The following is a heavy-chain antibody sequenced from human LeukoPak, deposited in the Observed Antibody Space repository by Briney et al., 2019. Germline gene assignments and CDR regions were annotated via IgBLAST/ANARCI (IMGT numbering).Heavy chain of an antibody. CDR2: IIPIFGTA. CDR3: VWGEVPAAIPHFDY. Sequence: GASVKVSCKASGGTFSSYAISWVRQAPGHGLEWMGGIIPIFGTANYAQKFQGRVTITTDESTSTAYMELSSLRSEDTAVYYCVWGEVPAAIPHFDYWGQGTLVTVSS. V-gene: IGHV1-69*05. J-gene: IGHJ4*02. CDR1: GGTFSSYA. D-gene: IGHD2-2*02.